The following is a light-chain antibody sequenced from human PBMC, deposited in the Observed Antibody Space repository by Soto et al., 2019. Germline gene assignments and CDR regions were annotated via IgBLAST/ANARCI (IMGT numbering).Light chain of an antibody. CDR1: TSNIGSNS. CDR3: AAWDDSLNGYV. Sequence: QSVLTQPPSASGTPRQRVSISCSGSTSNIGSNSVSWYQQLPGTAPRLLIYSNNQRPSGVPDRFSGSKSVTSASLAISGLQSGDEADYYCAAWDDSLNGYVFGTGTKATVL. J-gene: IGLJ1*01. CDR2: SNN. V-gene: IGLV1-44*01.